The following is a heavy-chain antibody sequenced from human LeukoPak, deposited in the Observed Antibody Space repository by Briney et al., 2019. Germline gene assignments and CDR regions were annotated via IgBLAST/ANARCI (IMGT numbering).Heavy chain of an antibody. CDR1: GIPFSSYA. J-gene: IGHJ4*02. CDR3: ARSKSSSSPNFDY. D-gene: IGHD6-6*01. CDR2: ISYDGSNK. Sequence: PGGSPRLSCGTPGIPFSSYAMHLVRQAPGKGLEWVAIISYDGSNKYYADSVKGRFTISRDNSKSTLYLQMNSLRAEDTAVYYCARSKSSSSPNFDYWGQGTLVTVSS. V-gene: IGHV3-30-3*01.